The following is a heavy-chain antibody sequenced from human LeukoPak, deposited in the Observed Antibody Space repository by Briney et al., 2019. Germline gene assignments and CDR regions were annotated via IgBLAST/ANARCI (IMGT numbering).Heavy chain of an antibody. CDR3: ARDESSSWYYYCYYMDV. D-gene: IGHD6-13*01. J-gene: IGHJ6*03. CDR1: GFTFSSYA. Sequence: GGSLRLSCAASGFTFSSYAMHWVRQAPGKGLEWVAVISYDGSNKYYADSVKGRFTISRDNSKNTLYLQMNSLRAEDTAVYYCARDESSSWYYYCYYMDVWGKGTTVTVSS. V-gene: IGHV3-30*04. CDR2: ISYDGSNK.